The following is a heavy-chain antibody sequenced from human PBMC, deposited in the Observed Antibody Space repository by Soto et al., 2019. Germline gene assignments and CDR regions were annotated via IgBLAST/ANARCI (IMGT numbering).Heavy chain of an antibody. CDR2: IIPIFGTA. CDR3: ASLYCSGGSCKNWFDP. V-gene: IGHV1-69*01. Sequence: QVQLAQSGAEVKKPGSSVKVSCKASGGTFSSYAISWVRQAPGQGLEWMGGIIPIFGTANYAQKFQGRVTITADESTSTAYMELSSLRSEDTAVHYCASLYCSGGSCKNWFDPWGQGTLVTVSS. D-gene: IGHD2-15*01. CDR1: GGTFSSYA. J-gene: IGHJ5*02.